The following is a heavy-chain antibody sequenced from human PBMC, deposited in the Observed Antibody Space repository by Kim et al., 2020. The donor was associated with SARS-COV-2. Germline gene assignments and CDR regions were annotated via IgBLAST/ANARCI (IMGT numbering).Heavy chain of an antibody. V-gene: IGHV3-23*01. CDR2: ISGSGGST. Sequence: GGSLRLSCAASGFTFSSYAMSWVRQAPGKGLEWVSAISGSGGSTYYADSVKGRFTISRDNSKNTLYLQMNSLRAEDTAVYYCAKGPTPVYYDSRSYGMDVWGQGTTVTVSS. CDR3: AKGPTPVYYDSRSYGMDV. D-gene: IGHD3-22*01. CDR1: GFTFSSYA. J-gene: IGHJ6*02.